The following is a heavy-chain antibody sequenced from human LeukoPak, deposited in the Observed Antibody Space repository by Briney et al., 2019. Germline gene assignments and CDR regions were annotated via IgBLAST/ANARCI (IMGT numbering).Heavy chain of an antibody. CDR3: AKGELQYFDY. Sequence: GGSLRLSCAASGFTFSGFAMSWIRQAPGKGLEWVSSISRSGESTFYADSVRGRFTISRDNSKNTVSLQMESLRAEDTALYYCAKGELQYFDYWGQGTLVTVSS. V-gene: IGHV3-23*01. D-gene: IGHD1-7*01. J-gene: IGHJ4*02. CDR2: ISRSGEST. CDR1: GFTFSGFA.